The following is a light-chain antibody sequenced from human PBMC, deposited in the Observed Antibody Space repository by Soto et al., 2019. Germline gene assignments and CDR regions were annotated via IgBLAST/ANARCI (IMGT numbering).Light chain of an antibody. V-gene: IGKV1-39*01. CDR1: RNVSIY. CDR2: ATS. Sequence: ESQMAQSPSSLAAYVGDRLTLXCRASRNVSIYLNWYQHKPGKGPTLLIHATSNLLIGVPSRFSGSGSGTEFTLTISSLEPEDFGTYYCQQSYKMPSFGQGTRLEIK. J-gene: IGKJ5*01. CDR3: QQSYKMPS.